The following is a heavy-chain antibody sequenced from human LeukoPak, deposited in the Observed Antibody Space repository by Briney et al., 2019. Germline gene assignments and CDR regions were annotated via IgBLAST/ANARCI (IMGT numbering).Heavy chain of an antibody. D-gene: IGHD2-2*01. J-gene: IGHJ6*02. CDR3: ARTGERTYCSSTSCYRYYYYYYGMDV. V-gene: IGHV4-34*01. CDR2: INHSGST. Sequence: SETLSLTCAVYGGSFSGYYWSWIRQPPGKGLEWIGEINHSGSTNYSPSLKSRVTISVDTSKNQFSLKLSSVTAADTAVYYCARTGERTYCSSTSCYRYYYYYYGMDVWGQGTTVTVSS. CDR1: GGSFSGYY.